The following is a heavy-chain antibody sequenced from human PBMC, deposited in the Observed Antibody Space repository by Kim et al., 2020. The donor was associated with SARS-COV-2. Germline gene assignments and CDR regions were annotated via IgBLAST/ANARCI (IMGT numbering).Heavy chain of an antibody. V-gene: IGHV1-3*01. J-gene: IGHJ4*02. Sequence: ASVKVSCKASGYTFTSYAMHWVRQAPGQRLEWMGWINAGHGNTKYSQKFQGRVTITRDTSASTASMELSSLRSEDTAVYYCARSPAILATISLDYWGQGT. CDR1: GYTFTSYA. CDR2: INAGHGNT. CDR3: ARSPAILATISLDY. D-gene: IGHD5-12*01.